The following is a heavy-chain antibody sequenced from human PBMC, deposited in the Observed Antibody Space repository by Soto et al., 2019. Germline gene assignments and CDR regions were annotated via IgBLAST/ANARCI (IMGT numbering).Heavy chain of an antibody. J-gene: IGHJ4*02. D-gene: IGHD1-1*01. CDR3: ARDHKSVPGSCFDD. Sequence: GGSLRLSCAASGFTFTNYAMTWVRQAPGKGLEWVSTISGDTAYTYYADSVKGRFSITRDNSKNTLYLQMNSLRAEDTAMYYCARDHKSVPGSCFDDWGQGTLVTVPS. V-gene: IGHV3-23*01. CDR1: GFTFTNYA. CDR2: ISGDTAYT.